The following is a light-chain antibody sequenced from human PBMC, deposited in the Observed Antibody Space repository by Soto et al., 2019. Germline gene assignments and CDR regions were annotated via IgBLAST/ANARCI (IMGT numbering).Light chain of an antibody. J-gene: IGKJ2*01. Sequence: DIQMTQSPSTLSASVGDSVTITCRASQSTSSWLAWYQQKPGKAPKLLIYKTSTLESGVPSRFSGSGGGTEFTLTIGCLQPDDFATYYCQQYSSYSYTFGQGTKLEIK. CDR3: QQYSSYSYT. CDR2: KTS. V-gene: IGKV1-5*03. CDR1: QSTSSW.